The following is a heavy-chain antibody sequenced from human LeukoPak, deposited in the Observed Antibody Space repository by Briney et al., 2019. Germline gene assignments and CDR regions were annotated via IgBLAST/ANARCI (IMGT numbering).Heavy chain of an antibody. CDR3: ARGRDPY. CDR2: INHSGST. Sequence: SETLSLTCAVYGGSFSGYYWTRIHQPPGRGLEWIGEINHSGSTNYNPSLKSRVTISVDTSKSQFSLKLNSVTAADTAMYYCARGRDPYWGQGTLVTVSS. D-gene: IGHD5-24*01. J-gene: IGHJ4*02. V-gene: IGHV4-34*01. CDR1: GGSFSGYY.